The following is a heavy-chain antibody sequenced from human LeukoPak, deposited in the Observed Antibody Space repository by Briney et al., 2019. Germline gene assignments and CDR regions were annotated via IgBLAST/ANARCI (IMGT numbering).Heavy chain of an antibody. CDR1: GYTFIDYY. D-gene: IGHD3-22*01. CDR3: ALSGDSSGYYVN. J-gene: IGHJ4*02. V-gene: IGHV1-2*02. Sequence: ASVKVSCKTSGYTFIDYYMHWVRQAPGRGLEWMGWINPNRGGTNYAQKFQGRVTMTRDTSISTAYMELSRLRSDDTAVYYCALSGDSSGYYVNWGQGTLVTVSS. CDR2: INPNRGGT.